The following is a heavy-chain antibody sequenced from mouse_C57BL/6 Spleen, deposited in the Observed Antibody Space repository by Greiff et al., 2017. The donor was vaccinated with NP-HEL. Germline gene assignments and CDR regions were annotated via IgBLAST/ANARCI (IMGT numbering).Heavy chain of an antibody. V-gene: IGHV5-4*01. CDR2: ISDGGSYT. Sequence: EVQGVESGGGLVKPGGSLKLSCAASGFTFSSYAMSWVRQTPEKRLEWVATISDGGSYTYYPDNVKGRFTISRDNAKNNLYLQMSHLKSEDTAMYYCARSLAMDYWGQGTSVTVSS. J-gene: IGHJ4*01. CDR3: ARSLAMDY. CDR1: GFTFSSYA.